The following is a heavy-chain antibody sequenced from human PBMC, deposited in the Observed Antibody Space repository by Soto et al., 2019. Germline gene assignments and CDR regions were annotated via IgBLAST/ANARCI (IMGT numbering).Heavy chain of an antibody. D-gene: IGHD3-3*01. V-gene: IGHV4-30-4*01. CDR1: GGSISSGDYY. CDR3: AREVAGFSGYYTGMENY. CDR2: IYYSGST. Sequence: SETLSLTCTVSGGSISSGDYYWSWIRQPPGKGLEWIGYIYYSGSTHYNPSLKSRVTISVDTSKNQFSLKLSSVTAADTAVYYCAREVAGFSGYYTGMENYWGQGTLVTVSS. J-gene: IGHJ4*02.